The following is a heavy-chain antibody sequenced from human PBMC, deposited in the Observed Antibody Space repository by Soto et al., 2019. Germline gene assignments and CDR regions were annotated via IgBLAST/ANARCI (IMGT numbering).Heavy chain of an antibody. J-gene: IGHJ6*02. V-gene: IGHV3-73*01. Sequence: GSLRLSCAASGFTFSGSAMHWVRQASGKGLEWVGRIRSKANSYATAYAASVKGRFTISRDDSKNTAYLQMNSLKTEDTAVYYCTRHPYYDFWSGYRYGMDVWGQGTTVTALL. CDR2: IRSKANSYAT. D-gene: IGHD3-3*01. CDR3: TRHPYYDFWSGYRYGMDV. CDR1: GFTFSGSA.